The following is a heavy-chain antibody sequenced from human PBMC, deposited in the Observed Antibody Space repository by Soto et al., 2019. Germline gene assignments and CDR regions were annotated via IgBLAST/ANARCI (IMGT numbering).Heavy chain of an antibody. CDR2: IIPLFGTT. CDR3: ARDGAVTVTTSYFDY. D-gene: IGHD4-17*01. CDR1: GGTFSRNA. Sequence: QVQLVQSGAEVKKPGSSVKVSCKASGGTFSRNAINWVRQAPGQGLAWMGGIIPLFGTTNYAQNFQGRVTITADESTNTAYMELSSLRSEDTAVYYCARDGAVTVTTSYFDYWGQGTLVSVSS. J-gene: IGHJ4*02. V-gene: IGHV1-69*12.